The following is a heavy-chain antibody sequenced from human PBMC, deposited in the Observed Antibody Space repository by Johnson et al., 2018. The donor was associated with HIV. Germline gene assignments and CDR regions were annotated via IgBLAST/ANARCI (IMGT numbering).Heavy chain of an antibody. D-gene: IGHD6-19*01. V-gene: IGHV3-30*04. CDR2: ISYDGSNK. CDR3: ARGKKQWLDEDAFDI. J-gene: IGHJ3*02. Sequence: QVQLVESGGGLVKPGGSLRLSCAASGFTFSSYAMHWVRQAPGKGLEWVAVISYDGSNKYYADSVKGRFTISRDNSKNTLYLQMNSLRAEDTAVYYCARGKKQWLDEDAFDIWGQGTMVTVSS. CDR1: GFTFSSYA.